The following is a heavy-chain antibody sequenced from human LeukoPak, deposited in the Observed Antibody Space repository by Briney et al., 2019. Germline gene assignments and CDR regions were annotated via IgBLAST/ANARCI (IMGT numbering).Heavy chain of an antibody. Sequence: GGSLRLSCAASGFTFSSYSMNWVRQAPGKGLEWVSSISSSSTYIYYADSVKGRFTISRDNAKNSPYLQMNSLRAEDTALYYCAREDGYNSGGGYWGQGTLVTVSS. CDR2: ISSSSTYI. CDR3: AREDGYNSGGGY. J-gene: IGHJ4*02. CDR1: GFTFSSYS. V-gene: IGHV3-21*04. D-gene: IGHD5-24*01.